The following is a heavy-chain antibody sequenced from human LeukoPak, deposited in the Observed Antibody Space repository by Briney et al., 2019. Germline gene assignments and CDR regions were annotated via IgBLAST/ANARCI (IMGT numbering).Heavy chain of an antibody. J-gene: IGHJ6*02. CDR2: INPNSGGT. Sequence: ASVKVSCKASGYTFTGYYMHWVRQAPGQGLEWMGWINPNSGGTNYAQKFQGRVTMTRDTSISTAYMELSRLRSDDTAVYYCARDIVVVPAANGYYNYGMDVWGQGTTVTVSS. D-gene: IGHD2-2*01. CDR3: ARDIVVVPAANGYYNYGMDV. CDR1: GYTFTGYY. V-gene: IGHV1-2*02.